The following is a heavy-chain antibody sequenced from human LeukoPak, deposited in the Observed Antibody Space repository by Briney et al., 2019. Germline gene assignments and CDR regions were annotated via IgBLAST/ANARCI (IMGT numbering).Heavy chain of an antibody. CDR2: LSHSGIS. Sequence: SETLSLTCTLSGASVSSYYWSWIREPPGRGLEWIGYLSHSGISDSNPSLKSRVTILVDTSKNQFSLKLTSVTASDTAVYYCAGARYANAWYAFDIWGQGTMVIVSS. CDR1: GASVSSYY. V-gene: IGHV4-59*02. D-gene: IGHD2-2*01. J-gene: IGHJ3*02. CDR3: AGARYANAWYAFDI.